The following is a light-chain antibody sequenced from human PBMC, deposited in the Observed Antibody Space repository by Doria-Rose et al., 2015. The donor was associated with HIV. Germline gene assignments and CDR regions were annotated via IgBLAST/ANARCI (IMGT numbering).Light chain of an antibody. CDR1: QSLSSTY. CDR3: HQYGTSWT. CDR2: DGS. J-gene: IGKJ1*01. Sequence: TQSPGTLSLSPGEGATLSCRASQSLSSTYLAWYQQTPGQAPSLLIYDGSTRATGIPDRFSASGSGTDFTLTINRLEPEDFALYYCHQYGTSWTFGQGTKVEI. V-gene: IGKV3-20*01.